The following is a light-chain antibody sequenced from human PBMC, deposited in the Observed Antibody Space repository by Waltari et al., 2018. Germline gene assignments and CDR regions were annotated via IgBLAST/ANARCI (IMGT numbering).Light chain of an antibody. CDR2: QAA. Sequence: DIQMTQSPVTLSASVGDRVTVTCQASENINNFLAWYQQKPGKAPKLLIYQAATLENGVPSRFSGSGSGTEFTLTISSLQPDDFATYYYQQYNTYWVTFGGGTKVEIK. J-gene: IGKJ4*01. CDR1: ENINNF. V-gene: IGKV1-5*03. CDR3: QQYNTYWVT.